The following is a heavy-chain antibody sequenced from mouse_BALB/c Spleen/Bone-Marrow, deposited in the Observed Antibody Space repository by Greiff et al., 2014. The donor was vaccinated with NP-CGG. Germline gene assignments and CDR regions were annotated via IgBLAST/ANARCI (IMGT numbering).Heavy chain of an antibody. CDR1: GYTFTSYY. Sequence: VQLQQSGPELVKPGASVKMSCKASGYTFTSYYIHWVKQRPGQGLEWIGWIYPGDGSTKYNEKSKGKTTLTADKSSSTAYMLLSSLTSEDSAIYFCARTDSSGSWFAYWGQGTLVTVSA. D-gene: IGHD3-2*01. CDR2: IYPGDGST. V-gene: IGHV1S56*01. CDR3: ARTDSSGSWFAY. J-gene: IGHJ3*01.